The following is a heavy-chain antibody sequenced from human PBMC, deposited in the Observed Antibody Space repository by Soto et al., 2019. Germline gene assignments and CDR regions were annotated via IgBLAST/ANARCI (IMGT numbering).Heavy chain of an antibody. V-gene: IGHV3-73*01. CDR1: GFSFSGSA. D-gene: IGHD3-10*01. Sequence: GGSLRLSCAASGFSFSGSAIHWVRQASGKGLEWVGRIRSKINNYATAYAASVKGRFTISRDDSKNTAYLQMISLKSEDTAVYYCTRQEGPRGPGFHHGGKGPLVPVSS. CDR2: IRSKINNYAT. CDR3: TRQEGPRGPGFHH. J-gene: IGHJ4*02.